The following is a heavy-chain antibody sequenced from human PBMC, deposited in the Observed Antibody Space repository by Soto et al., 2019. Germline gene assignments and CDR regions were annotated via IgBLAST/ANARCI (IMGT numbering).Heavy chain of an antibody. CDR3: ARLGGYYQALDS. D-gene: IGHD3-22*01. CDR1: GGSISSYS. J-gene: IGHJ4*02. V-gene: IGHV4-59*08. CDR2: IYYSGST. Sequence: SETLSLTCTVSGGSISSYSWTWIRQPPGKGLECFGYIYYSGSTNYNPSLKSRVTISLNTSKNEVSLRLTSVTAADTAVYYCARLGGYYQALDSWGQGTLVTVSS.